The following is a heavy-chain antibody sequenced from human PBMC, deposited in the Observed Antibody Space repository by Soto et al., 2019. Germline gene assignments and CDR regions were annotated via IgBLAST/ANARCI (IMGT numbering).Heavy chain of an antibody. J-gene: IGHJ4*02. CDR3: ARDPYDLLTGPKRYFDY. CDR1: GFSFEDYT. Sequence: PGGSLRLSCAASGFSFEDYTMHWVRHGPGKGPEWISLISWDGGRTLYSDSVKGRFIISRDNSKNSLYLQMNSLTTEDTALDYCARDPYDLLTGPKRYFDYGAQGILVTVSS. CDR2: ISWDGGRT. V-gene: IGHV3-43*01. D-gene: IGHD3-9*01.